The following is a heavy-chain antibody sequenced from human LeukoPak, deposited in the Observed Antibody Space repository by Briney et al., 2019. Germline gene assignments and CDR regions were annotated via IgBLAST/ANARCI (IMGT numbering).Heavy chain of an antibody. V-gene: IGHV4-39*01. J-gene: IGHJ4*02. D-gene: IGHD3-22*01. CDR3: ARSYYYDYRQIDY. CDR2: IYYRGNT. CDR1: GDSISTSSYY. Sequence: PSETLSLTCTVSGDSISTSSYYWGWIRQPLGKGLVWLGSIYYRGNTYYNPSLKSRVTISVNTSKNQFSLNLYSVTAADTAVFYCARSYYYDYRQIDYWGQGTLVTVSS.